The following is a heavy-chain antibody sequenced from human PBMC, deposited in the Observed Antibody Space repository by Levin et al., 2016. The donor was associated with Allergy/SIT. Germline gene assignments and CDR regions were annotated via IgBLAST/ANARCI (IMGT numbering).Heavy chain of an antibody. D-gene: IGHD2-21*02. CDR1: GFTFTNYR. Sequence: GESLKISCAASGFTFTNYRMIWVRQAPGKGLEWVSYISSDFNSVYYADSVKGRFTISRDNAKNSLYLQMNSLRDEDTAVYYCARQGCGGDCYVNWFDPWGQGTLVTVSS. CDR3: ARQGCGGDCYVNWFDP. V-gene: IGHV3-48*02. J-gene: IGHJ5*02. CDR2: ISSDFNSV.